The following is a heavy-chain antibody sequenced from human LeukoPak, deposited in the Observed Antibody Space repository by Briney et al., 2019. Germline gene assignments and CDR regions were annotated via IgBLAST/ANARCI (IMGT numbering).Heavy chain of an antibody. D-gene: IGHD2-2*01. CDR2: INPNSGGT. V-gene: IGHV1-2*02. CDR1: GYTFTGYY. CDR3: ARWSHSSSTSCYADAFDI. Sequence: GASVKVSCKASGYTFTGYYMHWVRQAPGQGLEWMGWINPNSGGTNYAQKFQGRVTMTRDTSISTAYMELSRLRSDDTAVYYCARWSHSSSTSCYADAFDIWGQGTMVTVSS. J-gene: IGHJ3*02.